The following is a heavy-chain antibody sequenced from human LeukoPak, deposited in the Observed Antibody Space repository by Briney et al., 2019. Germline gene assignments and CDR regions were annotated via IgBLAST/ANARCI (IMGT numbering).Heavy chain of an antibody. CDR1: GFSFSESY. CDR2: ISNRGSTT. CDR3: ARVRGSGSYYDY. V-gene: IGHV3-11*01. D-gene: IGHD3-10*01. J-gene: IGHJ4*02. Sequence: GGSLGLSCRVSGFSFSESYMSWIRQAPGDGLQWVSYISNRGSTTYYGDSVRGRFIISRDNAKNSLFLQMNSLRAEDTAVYYCARVRGSGSYYDYWGQGTLVTVSS.